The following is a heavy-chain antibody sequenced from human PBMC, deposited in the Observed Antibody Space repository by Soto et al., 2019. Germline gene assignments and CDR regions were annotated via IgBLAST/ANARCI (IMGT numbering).Heavy chain of an antibody. CDR2: IYYSGST. CDR3: ARRYGGNFDF. D-gene: IGHD1-26*01. V-gene: IGHV4-59*01. J-gene: IGHJ4*02. Sequence: QVQLQESGPGLVKPSETLSLTCTVSGGSISSYYWSWIRQPPGKGLEWIGYIYYSGSTNYNPSLKSRVTLTVYTAKNQFSLKLSSVTAADTAVDYGARRYGGNFDFWSQGTQVNVSS. CDR1: GGSISSYY.